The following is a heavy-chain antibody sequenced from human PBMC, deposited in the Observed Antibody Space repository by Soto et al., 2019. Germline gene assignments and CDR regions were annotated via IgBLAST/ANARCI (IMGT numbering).Heavy chain of an antibody. CDR1: GGSISSGGYY. CDR3: ARVTRQWLVPNWFDP. D-gene: IGHD6-19*01. J-gene: IGHJ5*02. CDR2: IYYSGST. Sequence: QVQLQESGPGLVKPSQTLSLTCTVSGGSISSGGYYWSWIRQHPGKGLEWIGYIYYSGSTYYNPSLERRVTISVDTSKHQFSLKLSSVTAADTAVYYCARVTRQWLVPNWFDPWGQGTLVTVSS. V-gene: IGHV4-31*03.